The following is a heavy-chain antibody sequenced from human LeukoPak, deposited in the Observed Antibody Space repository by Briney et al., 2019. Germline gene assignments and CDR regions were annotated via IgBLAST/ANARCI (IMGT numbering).Heavy chain of an antibody. CDR1: GGSISSGSYY. CDR3: ARERALLWFGELRDAFDI. Sequence: SQTLSLTCTVSGGSISSGSYYWSWIRQPAGKGLEWIGRIYTSGSTNYNPSLKSRVTISVDTSKNQFSLKLSSVTAADTAVYYCARERALLWFGELRDAFDIWGQGTMVTVSS. CDR2: IYTSGST. J-gene: IGHJ3*02. D-gene: IGHD3-10*01. V-gene: IGHV4-61*02.